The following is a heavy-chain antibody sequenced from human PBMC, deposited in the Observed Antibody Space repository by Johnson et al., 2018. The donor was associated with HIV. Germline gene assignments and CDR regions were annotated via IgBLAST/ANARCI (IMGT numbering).Heavy chain of an antibody. D-gene: IGHD3-10*01. J-gene: IGHJ3*01. V-gene: IGHV3-30*04. CDR1: GFAFSSYA. Sequence: QELLVESGGGVVQPGTSLRLSCTASGFAFSSYALHWVRQAPGKGLEWVAVISYDGRDAYYADSVKGRFTSSRDNSKNTLYLQMNSLRPEDSDVYYCATLWFGEVSVYDAFDVWGQGTMVTVSS. CDR3: ATLWFGEVSVYDAFDV. CDR2: ISYDGRDA.